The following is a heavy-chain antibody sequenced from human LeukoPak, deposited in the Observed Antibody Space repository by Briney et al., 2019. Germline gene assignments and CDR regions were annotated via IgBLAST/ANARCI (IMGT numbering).Heavy chain of an antibody. J-gene: IGHJ4*02. CDR3: ARVDYVDEGWGY. Sequence: HTGGSLRLSCAASGFTVSSNYMSWVRQAPGKGLEWVANIRQGGGAKNYMASVKGRFTISRDNAKNSLYLQLNSLRAEDTALYYCARVDYVDEGWGYWGQGTLVTVSS. V-gene: IGHV3-7*01. CDR1: GFTVSSNY. CDR2: IRQGGGAK. D-gene: IGHD3-16*01.